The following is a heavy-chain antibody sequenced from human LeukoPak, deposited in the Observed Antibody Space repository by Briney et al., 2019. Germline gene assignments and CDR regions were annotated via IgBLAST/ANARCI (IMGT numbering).Heavy chain of an antibody. Sequence: SVKGSCKASGGTFSSYAISWVRQAPGQRLEWMGRIIPILGIANYAQKFQGRVTITADKSTSTAYMELSSLRSEDTAVYYCARGGVVVTALFDYWGQGTLVTVSS. CDR3: ARGGVVVTALFDY. CDR1: GGTFSSYA. D-gene: IGHD2-21*02. CDR2: IIPILGIA. J-gene: IGHJ4*02. V-gene: IGHV1-69*04.